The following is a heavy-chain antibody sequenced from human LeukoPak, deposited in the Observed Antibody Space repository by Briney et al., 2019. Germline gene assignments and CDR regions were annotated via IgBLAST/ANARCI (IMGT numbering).Heavy chain of an antibody. CDR2: IGLDGAQK. CDR1: GFTFSSHS. D-gene: IGHD5-24*01. V-gene: IGHV3-7*01. J-gene: IGHJ4*02. CDR3: ARWRGLQSEFDC. Sequence: PGGSLRLSCAASGFTFSSHSMGWVRQAPGKGLECVATIGLDGAQKDFVDSVKVRFSLSRDNAKNSLFLEMNRLRVEDTAVYYCARWRGLQSEFDCWGQGTLVTVSS.